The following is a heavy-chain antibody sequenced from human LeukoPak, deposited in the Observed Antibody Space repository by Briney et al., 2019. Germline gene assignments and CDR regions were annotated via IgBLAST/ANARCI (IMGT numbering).Heavy chain of an antibody. V-gene: IGHV3-7*03. D-gene: IGHD3-16*01. CDR2: TKPDGSEK. J-gene: IGHJ4*02. CDR3: ARENYFSFDY. Sequence: GGSLRLSCAASGFTFSTYWMTWARQAPGKGLEWVANTKPDGSEKYYVDSVKGRCTISRDNIRNSLDLQMNSLRAEDTAVYYCARENYFSFDYWGQGALVTVSS. CDR1: GFTFSTYW.